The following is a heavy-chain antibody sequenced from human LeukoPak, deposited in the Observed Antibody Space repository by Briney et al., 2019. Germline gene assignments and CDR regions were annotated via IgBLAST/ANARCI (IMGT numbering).Heavy chain of an antibody. CDR1: GFTFSNAW. D-gene: IGHD3-16*02. CDR2: ISWNSGNI. Sequence: GGSLRLSCAASGFTFSNAWMNWVRQAPGKGLEWVSGISWNSGNIGYADSVKGRFTISRDNAKNSLYLQMNSLRAEDTALYYCAKGARYDYVWGSYRAPYFFDYWGQGTLVTVSS. J-gene: IGHJ4*02. CDR3: AKGARYDYVWGSYRAPYFFDY. V-gene: IGHV3-9*01.